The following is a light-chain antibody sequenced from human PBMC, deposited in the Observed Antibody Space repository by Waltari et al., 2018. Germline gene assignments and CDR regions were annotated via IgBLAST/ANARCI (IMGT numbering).Light chain of an antibody. CDR1: SNDSGSSTY. V-gene: IGLV2-14*03. J-gene: IGLJ2*01. CDR2: DVS. CDR3: ASYTSGNTLI. Sequence: QSALTQPAPVSWSPGQSISIPRTGTSNDSGSSTYVPWYQQHPGSAPKLMIYDVSDRPSGVSDRFSGSKSGNTASLTISGLQAEDEADYYCASYTSGNTLIFGGGTRVTVL.